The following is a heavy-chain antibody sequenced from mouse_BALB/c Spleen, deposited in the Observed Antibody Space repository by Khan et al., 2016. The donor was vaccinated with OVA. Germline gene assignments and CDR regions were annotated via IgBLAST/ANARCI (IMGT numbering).Heavy chain of an antibody. J-gene: IGHJ1*01. CDR2: ISNKANGSTP. Sequence: EVELVESGGGSVQPGGSLRLSCATSGFTFTDYYMSWVRQPPGKALEWLGFISNKANGSTPEYSASVKGRFTISRDTSQSVLSLQMNTLRAEDSATYYGTRETEVDNNWYLEVWGEGTTVTVSS. CDR1: GFTFTDYY. CDR3: TRETEVDNNWYLEV. V-gene: IGHV7-3*02. D-gene: IGHD1-1*01.